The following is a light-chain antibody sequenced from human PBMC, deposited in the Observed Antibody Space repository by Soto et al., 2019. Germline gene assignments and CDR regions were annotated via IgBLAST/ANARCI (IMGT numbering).Light chain of an antibody. CDR1: SGHSDYA. Sequence: QPVLTQSPSASASPGASVKLTCTLSSGHSDYAIAWHQQQPEKGPRYLMKVTSDGSHTKGDGIPDRFSGSSSGADRYLTISNLRSDDEADYYCQAWGTGGVFGGGTKLTVL. J-gene: IGLJ3*02. CDR2: VTSDGSH. V-gene: IGLV4-69*01. CDR3: QAWGTGGV.